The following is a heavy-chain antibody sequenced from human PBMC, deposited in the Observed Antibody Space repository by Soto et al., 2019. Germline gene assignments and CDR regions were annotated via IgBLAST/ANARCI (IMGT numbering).Heavy chain of an antibody. J-gene: IGHJ6*02. Sequence: GASVKVSCKASGYTFTGYYVHWVRQAPGQGLEWMGWINPNSGGTNYAQKFQGWVTMTRDTSISTAYMELSRLRSDDTAVYYCARGFLEHRYGVDVWGQGTTVTVSS. V-gene: IGHV1-2*04. CDR3: ARGFLEHRYGVDV. D-gene: IGHD3-10*01. CDR1: GYTFTGYY. CDR2: INPNSGGT.